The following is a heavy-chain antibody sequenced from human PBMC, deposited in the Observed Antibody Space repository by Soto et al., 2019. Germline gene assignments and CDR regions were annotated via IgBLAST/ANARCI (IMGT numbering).Heavy chain of an antibody. CDR3: ARIIVVAVAATRDWNYYYYMDV. Sequence: QVQLQESGPGLVKPSQTLSLTCTVSGGSISSGGYYWSWIRQHPGKGLEWIGYIYYSGSTYYNPSLKSRVTISVDTSKNQFSLKLSSVTAADTAVYYCARIIVVAVAATRDWNYYYYMDVWGKGTTVTVSS. CDR2: IYYSGST. V-gene: IGHV4-31*03. D-gene: IGHD2-15*01. CDR1: GGSISSGGYY. J-gene: IGHJ6*03.